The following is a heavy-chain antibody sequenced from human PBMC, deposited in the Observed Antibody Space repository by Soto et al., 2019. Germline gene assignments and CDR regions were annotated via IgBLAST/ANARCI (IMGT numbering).Heavy chain of an antibody. D-gene: IGHD3-22*01. Sequence: AGGSLRLSCAASGFTFSSYLMHWVRQAPGKGLVWVSRINGDGSSTSYADSVKGRFTISRDNAKNTLYLQMNSLRAEDTAVYSCARDASYYDNSGYYRPFDYWGQGTLVTVSS. CDR3: ARDASYYDNSGYYRPFDY. CDR2: INGDGSST. J-gene: IGHJ4*02. V-gene: IGHV3-74*01. CDR1: GFTFSSYL.